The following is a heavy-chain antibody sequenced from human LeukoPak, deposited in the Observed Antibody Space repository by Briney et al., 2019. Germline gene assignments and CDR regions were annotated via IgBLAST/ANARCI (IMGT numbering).Heavy chain of an antibody. CDR2: IYPGDSDT. J-gene: IGHJ4*02. CDR1: GYSFTSYW. Sequence: GASLQISCKGSGYSFTSYWIGWVRQLPGKGLEWMGIIYPGDSDTKYSPSFQGQVTISADKSISTAYLQWSSLKASDTAMYYCARQPTVTTNSDYWGQGTLVTVSS. V-gene: IGHV5-51*01. CDR3: ARQPTVTTNSDY. D-gene: IGHD4-17*01.